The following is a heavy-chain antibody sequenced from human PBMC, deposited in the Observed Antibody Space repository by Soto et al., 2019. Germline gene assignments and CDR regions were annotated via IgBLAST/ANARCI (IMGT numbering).Heavy chain of an antibody. CDR3: AGQYYDFWSGYSYFYYGMDV. CDR1: GYTFTSYD. J-gene: IGHJ6*02. Sequence: ASVKVSCKASGYTFTSYDINWVRQATGQGFEWMGWMNPNSGNTGYAQKFQGRVTMTRDTSITTAYMELSSLRSEDTAVYYCAGQYYDFWSGYSYFYYGMDVWGQGTTVTVSS. V-gene: IGHV1-8*01. D-gene: IGHD3-3*01. CDR2: MNPNSGNT.